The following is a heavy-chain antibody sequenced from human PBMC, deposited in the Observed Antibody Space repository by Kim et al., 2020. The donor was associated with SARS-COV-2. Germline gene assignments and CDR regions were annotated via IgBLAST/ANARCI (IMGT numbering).Heavy chain of an antibody. CDR1: GFTFSSYG. V-gene: IGHV3-30*18. CDR3: AKDVGRAVAGYGPRFVDY. CDR2: ISYDGSNK. D-gene: IGHD6-19*01. J-gene: IGHJ4*02. Sequence: GGSLRLSCAASGFTFSSYGMHWVRQAPGKGLEWVAVISYDGSNKYYADSVKGRFTISRDNSKNTLYLQMNSLRAEDTAVYYCAKDVGRAVAGYGPRFVDYWGQGTLVTVSS.